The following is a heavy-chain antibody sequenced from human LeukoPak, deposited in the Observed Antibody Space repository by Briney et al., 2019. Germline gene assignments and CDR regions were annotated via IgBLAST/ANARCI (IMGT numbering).Heavy chain of an antibody. V-gene: IGHV3-23*01. CDR2: ISGSGGST. J-gene: IGHJ4*02. D-gene: IGHD3-10*01. Sequence: GGSLGLSCATSGFTFNNYAMSWVRQAPGKGLEWVSAISGSGGSTYYADSVKGRFTISRDNSKNTLYLQMNSLRAEDTAVYYCAKLHGSGRQTDDYWGQGTLVTVSS. CDR3: AKLHGSGRQTDDY. CDR1: GFTFNNYA.